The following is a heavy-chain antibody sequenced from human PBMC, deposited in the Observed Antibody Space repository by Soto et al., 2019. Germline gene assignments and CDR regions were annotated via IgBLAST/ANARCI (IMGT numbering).Heavy chain of an antibody. CDR3: AICITIFGVVSPFDY. V-gene: IGHV1-18*04. CDR1: GYTFTSYG. CDR2: ISAYNGNT. Sequence: GASVKVSCKASGYTFTSYGISWVRQATGQGLEWMGWISAYNGNTNYAQKLQGRVTMTTDTSTSTAYMELRSLRSYDTAVYYCAICITIFGVVSPFDYWGQGTLVTVSS. D-gene: IGHD3-3*01. J-gene: IGHJ4*02.